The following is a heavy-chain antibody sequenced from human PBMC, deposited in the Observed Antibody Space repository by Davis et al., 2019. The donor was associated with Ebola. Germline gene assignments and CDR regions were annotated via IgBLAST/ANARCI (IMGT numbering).Heavy chain of an antibody. J-gene: IGHJ6*04. CDR1: GFPFSAYY. CDR2: SRNKENRYST. D-gene: IGHD6-19*01. CDR3: ARIGEPAVAGDNYYYYGMDV. Sequence: GGSLRLSCAVSGFPFSAYYMDWVRLTPGKGLEWVGLSRNKENRYSTAYAASVRGRFTISRDASKESLYLQMNSLRTEDTAVYYCARIGEPAVAGDNYYYYGMDVWGKGTTVTVSS. V-gene: IGHV3-72*01.